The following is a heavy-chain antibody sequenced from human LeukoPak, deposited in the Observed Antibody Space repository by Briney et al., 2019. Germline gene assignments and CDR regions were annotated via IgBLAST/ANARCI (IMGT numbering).Heavy chain of an antibody. CDR3: LGGCYYTNMDL. D-gene: IGHD3-16*01. CDR2: IDSDGTTT. CDR1: GFTFTNYW. V-gene: IGHV3-74*01. J-gene: IGHJ6*03. Sequence: PGGSLRLSCAASGFTFTNYWMHWVRQAPGQGLEWVSRIDSDGTTTNYAHSVKGRFTISRDNAKNTVYLQMSSLRAEDTAVYFCLGGCYYTNMDLWGKGTTVTISS.